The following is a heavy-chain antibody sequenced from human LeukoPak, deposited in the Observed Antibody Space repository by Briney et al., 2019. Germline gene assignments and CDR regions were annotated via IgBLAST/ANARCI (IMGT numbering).Heavy chain of an antibody. Sequence: SETLSLTCTVSGYSISSGYYWGWIRQPPGKGLEWIGSIYHSGSTYYNPSLKSRVTISVDTSKNQFSLKLSSVTAADTAVYYCARDRYYDSGSYYNWGQGTLVTVSS. J-gene: IGHJ4*02. CDR2: IYHSGST. D-gene: IGHD3-10*01. V-gene: IGHV4-38-2*02. CDR1: GYSISSGYY. CDR3: ARDRYYDSGSYYN.